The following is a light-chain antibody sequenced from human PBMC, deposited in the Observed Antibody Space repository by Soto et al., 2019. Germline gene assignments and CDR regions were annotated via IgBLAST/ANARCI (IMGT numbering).Light chain of an antibody. J-gene: IGKJ1*01. CDR3: QQYKNCPQKWT. CDR2: GAS. Sequence: EIVMRRSPATLSVSPGERATLSCRASQSVSSNLAWYQQKPGQAPRLLIYGASTRATGIPARFSGSWSGTEFTLTISSLQSEDFAVYYCQQYKNCPQKWTFGQGTKV. CDR1: QSVSSN. V-gene: IGKV3-15*01.